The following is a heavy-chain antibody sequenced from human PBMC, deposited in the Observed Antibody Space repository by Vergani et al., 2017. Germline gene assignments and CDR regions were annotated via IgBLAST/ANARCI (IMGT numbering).Heavy chain of an antibody. Sequence: QVQLVQSGAEVKKPGASVKVSCKASGYTFTSYAMHWVRQAPGQRLEWMGWINAGNGNTKYSQKFQGRVTITRDTSASTAYMALSSLISEDTAVYYCARGRITIFGVVTPFDYWGQGTLVTVSS. J-gene: IGHJ4*02. V-gene: IGHV1-3*01. CDR3: ARGRITIFGVVTPFDY. CDR2: INAGNGNT. CDR1: GYTFTSYA. D-gene: IGHD3-3*01.